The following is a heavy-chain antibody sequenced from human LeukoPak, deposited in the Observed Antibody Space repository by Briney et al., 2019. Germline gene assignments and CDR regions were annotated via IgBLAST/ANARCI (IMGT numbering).Heavy chain of an antibody. CDR1: DGSFSYYS. CDR3: ARGPIKLRLGELSLFDY. V-gene: IGHV4-34*01. J-gene: IGHJ4*02. CDR2: INHSGIT. D-gene: IGHD3-16*02. Sequence: SETLSLTCAVYDGSFSYYSSSWIRQPPGQGLEWIGEINHSGITNYNPSLKSRVIMSVDTSKTQPSLKLSSVTVADTAVYYCARGPIKLRLGELSLFDYWGQGTLVTVS.